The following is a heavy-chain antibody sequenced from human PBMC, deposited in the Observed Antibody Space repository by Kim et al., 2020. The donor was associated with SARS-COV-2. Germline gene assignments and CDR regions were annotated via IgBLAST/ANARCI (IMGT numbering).Heavy chain of an antibody. CDR3: AKRDSSTSHFAMDV. D-gene: IGHD6-19*01. Sequence: ADSVKGRFTISRDNSKNTLYRQMNSLRVEDTAVYYCAKRDSSTSHFAMDVWGRGTPVIVSS. J-gene: IGHJ6*02. V-gene: IGHV3-23*01.